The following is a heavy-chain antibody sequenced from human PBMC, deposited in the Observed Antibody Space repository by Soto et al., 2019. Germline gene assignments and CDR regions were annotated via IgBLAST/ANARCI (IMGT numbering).Heavy chain of an antibody. CDR3: AKRDWYGSGGYYVGDYYYGMDV. CDR2: ISGSGGST. Sequence: PGGSLRLSCAASGFTFSSYAMSWVRQAPGKGLEWVSAISGSGGSTYYADSVKGRFTISRDNSKNTLYLQMNSLRAEDTAVYYCAKRDWYGSGGYYVGDYYYGMDVWGQGTTVTVSS. CDR1: GFTFSSYA. D-gene: IGHD3-10*01. J-gene: IGHJ6*02. V-gene: IGHV3-23*01.